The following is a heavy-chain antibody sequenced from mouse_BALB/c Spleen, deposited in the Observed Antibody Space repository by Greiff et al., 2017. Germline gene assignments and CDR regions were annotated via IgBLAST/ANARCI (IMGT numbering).Heavy chain of an antibody. Sequence: QVQLQQPGAELVKPGASVKLSCKASGYTFTSYWMHWVKQRPGQGLEWIGEIDPSDSYTNYNQKFKGKATLTVDKSSSTAYMQLSSLTSEDSAVYYCARRYAPYFDDWGQGTTLTVSS. V-gene: IGHV1-69*02. CDR1: GYTFTSYW. CDR3: ARRYAPYFDD. D-gene: IGHD1-1*01. CDR2: IDPSDSYT. J-gene: IGHJ2*01.